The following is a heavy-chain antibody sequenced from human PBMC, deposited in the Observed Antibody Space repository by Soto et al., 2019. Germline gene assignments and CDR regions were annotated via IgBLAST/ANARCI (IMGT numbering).Heavy chain of an antibody. D-gene: IGHD5-18*01. Sequence: TSETLSLTCTVSGASISSGNYYWSWIRQPPGMGLEWIGYIYYSGSTYYNPSLKSRVTISVDTSKNQFSLNLSSVTAADTAVYYCAREANIAMAPGWGQGTLVTVSS. CDR2: IYYSGST. CDR1: GASISSGNYY. J-gene: IGHJ4*02. CDR3: AREANIAMAPG. V-gene: IGHV4-30-4*01.